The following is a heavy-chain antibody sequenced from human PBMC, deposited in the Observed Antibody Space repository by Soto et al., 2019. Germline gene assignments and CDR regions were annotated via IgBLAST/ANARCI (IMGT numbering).Heavy chain of an antibody. CDR1: GYTFTSYA. V-gene: IGHV1-3*01. D-gene: IGHD3-10*01. CDR3: ARDQTITMVRGVIYYYYGMDV. Sequence: ASVKVSCKDSGYTFTSYAMHWVRQAPGQRLEWMGWINAGNGNTKYSQKFQGRVTITRDTSASTAYMELSSLRSEDTAVYYCARDQTITMVRGVIYYYYGMDVWGQGTTVTVSS. J-gene: IGHJ6*02. CDR2: INAGNGNT.